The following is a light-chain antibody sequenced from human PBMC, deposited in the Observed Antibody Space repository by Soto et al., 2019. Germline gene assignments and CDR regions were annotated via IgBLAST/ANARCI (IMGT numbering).Light chain of an antibody. V-gene: IGKV3-15*01. CDR3: QHYNNWPLT. CDR2: HTS. Sequence: ETVMTQSPGTLSVSPGESATLSCRASQSVSSDLAWYQQKPGQAPRLLIYHTSTRATGIPARFSGSGSGTEFTLTISSLQSEDSAVYYCQHYNNWPLTFGGGTKVDI. CDR1: QSVSSD. J-gene: IGKJ4*01.